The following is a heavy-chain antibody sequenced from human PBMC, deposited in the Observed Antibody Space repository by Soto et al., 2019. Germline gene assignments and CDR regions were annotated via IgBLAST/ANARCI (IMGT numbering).Heavy chain of an antibody. D-gene: IGHD2-15*01. J-gene: IGHJ4*02. CDR3: VQGIYPTMATPLDH. Sequence: EVPLVESGGGLVQPGRSLRLSCAASGFTFDNCGMHWVRQAPGKGLERVAGISWDSSTIGYADSVEGRFIISRVDAKNSLYLQMDSLRGEDTALYYCVQGIYPTMATPLDHWGQGNQVSVSS. CDR1: GFTFDNCG. CDR2: ISWDSSTI. V-gene: IGHV3-9*01.